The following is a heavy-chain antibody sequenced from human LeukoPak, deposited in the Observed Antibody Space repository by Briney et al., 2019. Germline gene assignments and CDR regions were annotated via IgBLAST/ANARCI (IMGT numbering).Heavy chain of an antibody. D-gene: IGHD6-19*01. CDR3: ARVSSGYDPPALGGSSGWYRGWFDP. Sequence: SVKVSCKASGGTFSSYAISWVRQAPGQGLEWMGRIIPIFGIANYAQKFQGRVTITADKSTSTVYMELSSLRSEDTAVYYCARVSSGYDPPALGGSSGWYRGWFDPWGQGTLVTVSS. J-gene: IGHJ5*02. V-gene: IGHV1-69*04. CDR2: IIPIFGIA. CDR1: GGTFSSYA.